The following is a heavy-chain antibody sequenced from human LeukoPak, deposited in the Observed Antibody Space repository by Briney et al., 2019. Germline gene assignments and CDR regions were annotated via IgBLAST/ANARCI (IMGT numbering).Heavy chain of an antibody. CDR2: IYYSGKT. J-gene: IGHJ4*02. D-gene: IGHD2-15*01. CDR1: GGSLSSRIYY. Sequence: KPSETLSLTCTVSGGSLSSRIYYWGWIRQPPGKGLEWIATIYYSGKTYYNPSLKSRVTISVDTSKNQFSLKLSSVTAADTAVYYCARRGSGSRGDFDYWGQGTLVTVSS. V-gene: IGHV4-39*01. CDR3: ARRGSGSRGDFDY.